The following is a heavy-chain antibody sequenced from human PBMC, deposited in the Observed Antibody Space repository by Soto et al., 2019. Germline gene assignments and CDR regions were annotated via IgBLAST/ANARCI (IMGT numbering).Heavy chain of an antibody. CDR1: GGSISSGRYY. V-gene: IGHV4-39*01. CDR3: ARHSDCSGGSCYSEYFAVGNWFDP. Sequence: QLQLQESGPGLVKPSETLSLTCTVSGGSISSGRYYWGWIRQPPGKGLEWIGSIYYSGSTYSNPSLKSRVTISVHTSKNQFSLRLSAVTAADTAVYYCARHSDCSGGSCYSEYFAVGNWFDPWGQGTLVTVSS. D-gene: IGHD2-15*01. CDR2: IYYSGST. J-gene: IGHJ5*02.